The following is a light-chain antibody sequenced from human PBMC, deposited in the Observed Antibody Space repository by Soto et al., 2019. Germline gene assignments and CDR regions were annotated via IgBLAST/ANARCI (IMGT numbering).Light chain of an antibody. CDR1: QTISTL. J-gene: IGKJ2*01. Sequence: DIQMTQSPSTLSAAVGDRVTITCRASQTISTLLAWYQQRPGKAPNLLIYKASSLESGVPSRFSGSGSGTEFTLTISSLQPDDFATYYCQQYNSYSYTFGQGTKVDIK. CDR2: KAS. V-gene: IGKV1-5*03. CDR3: QQYNSYSYT.